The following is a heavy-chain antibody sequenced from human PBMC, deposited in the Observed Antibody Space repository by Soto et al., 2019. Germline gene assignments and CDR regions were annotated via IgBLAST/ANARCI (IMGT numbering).Heavy chain of an antibody. CDR1: GFTFGDYA. J-gene: IGHJ6*02. V-gene: IGHV3-49*03. CDR3: TSQYSSSWYNDYYYGMDV. CDR2: IRSKAYGGTT. D-gene: IGHD6-13*01. Sequence: GGSLRLSCTASGFTFGDYAMSWFRQAPGKGLEWVGFIRSKAYGGTTEYAASVKGRFTISRDDSKSIAYLQMNSLKTEDTAVYYCTSQYSSSWYNDYYYGMDVWGQGTTVTVSS.